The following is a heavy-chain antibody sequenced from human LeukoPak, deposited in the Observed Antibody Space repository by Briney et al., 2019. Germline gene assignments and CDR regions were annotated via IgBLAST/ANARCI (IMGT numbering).Heavy chain of an antibody. V-gene: IGHV7-4-1*02. CDR2: INTNTGNP. Sequence: ASVKVSCKASGYTFTSYAMNWVRQAPGQGLEWMGWINTNTGNPTYAQGFTGRFVFSLDTSVSTAYLQISSLKAEDTAVYYCATQVRDGYNWDYYYYMDVWGKGTTVTVSS. CDR3: ATQVRDGYNWDYYYYMDV. D-gene: IGHD5-24*01. CDR1: GYTFTSYA. J-gene: IGHJ6*03.